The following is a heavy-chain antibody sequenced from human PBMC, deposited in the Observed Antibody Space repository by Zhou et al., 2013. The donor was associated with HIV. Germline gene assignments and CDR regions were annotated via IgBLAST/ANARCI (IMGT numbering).Heavy chain of an antibody. J-gene: IGHJ4*02. CDR2: IHRSGTT. V-gene: IGHV4-34*02. CDR3: AAPLGVR. Sequence: QVQLQQLGAGLVRPSETLSLTCAVHAGSFSDYYWFWVRQSPGKGLEWIGEIHRSGTTNYNPSLKSRVTISIDTSKNQFFLKLRSVTAADTAVYYCAAPLGVRWGQGTQVTVSS. D-gene: IGHD3-16*01. CDR1: AGSFSDYY.